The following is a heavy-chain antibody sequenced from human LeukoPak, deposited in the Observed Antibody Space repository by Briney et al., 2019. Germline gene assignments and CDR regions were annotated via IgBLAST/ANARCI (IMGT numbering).Heavy chain of an antibody. V-gene: IGHV3-21*04. J-gene: IGHJ5*02. Sequence: GGSLRLSCAASGFSFDDYDMAWLRQAPGKGLEWVSSISSSSNYIYYADSVKGRFTISRDNAKNSLYLQMNSLRAEDTAVYYCAKVLPIYFSPSSWFDPWGQGTLVTVSS. CDR2: ISSSSNYI. D-gene: IGHD3-3*01. CDR3: AKVLPIYFSPSSWFDP. CDR1: GFSFDDYD.